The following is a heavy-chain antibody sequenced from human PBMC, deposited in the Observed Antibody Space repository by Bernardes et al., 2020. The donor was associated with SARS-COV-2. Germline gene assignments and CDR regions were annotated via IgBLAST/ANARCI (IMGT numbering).Heavy chain of an antibody. CDR3: TRGWSSGYGLFDY. V-gene: IGHV3-74*01. Sequence: GGSLLLSCEASGFTFRNSWMHWVRQVPGPGLVWVSRLSTDGSSTYYADSVKGRFTISRDNAKNTLYLQMNTLRAEDTAVYYCTRGWSSGYGLFDYWGQGTLVTVSS. J-gene: IGHJ4*02. D-gene: IGHD3-22*01. CDR2: LSTDGSST. CDR1: GFTFRNSW.